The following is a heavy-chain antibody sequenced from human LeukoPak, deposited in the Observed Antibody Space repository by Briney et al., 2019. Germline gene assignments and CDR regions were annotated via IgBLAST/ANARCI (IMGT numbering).Heavy chain of an antibody. V-gene: IGHV1-46*01. Sequence: ASVKVSCEASGYTFTSYYIHWVRQAPGQGLEWMGMINPSGGGTGYAQKFQGRVTMTRDTATSTVYMELSSLRSEDTALYYCARQRDDRSGYYFFGYWGQGTLVTVSS. CDR2: INPSGGGT. CDR1: GYTFTSYY. J-gene: IGHJ4*02. D-gene: IGHD3-22*01. CDR3: ARQRDDRSGYYFFGY.